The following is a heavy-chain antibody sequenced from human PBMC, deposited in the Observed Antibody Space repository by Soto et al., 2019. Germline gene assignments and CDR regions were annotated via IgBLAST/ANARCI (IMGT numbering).Heavy chain of an antibody. CDR3: ARDRYYGSGSYTHYYGMDV. V-gene: IGHV1-69*13. Sequence: SVKVSCKASGGTFSSYAISWVRQAPGQGLEWMGGIIPIFGTANYAQKFQGRVTITADESTSTAYMELSSLRSEDTAVYYCARDRYYGSGSYTHYYGMDVWGRGTTVTVSS. CDR2: IIPIFGTA. D-gene: IGHD3-10*01. CDR1: GGTFSSYA. J-gene: IGHJ6*02.